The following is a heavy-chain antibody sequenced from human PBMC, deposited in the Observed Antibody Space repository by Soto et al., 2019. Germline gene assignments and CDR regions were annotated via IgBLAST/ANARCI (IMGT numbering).Heavy chain of an antibody. CDR2: INHSGST. J-gene: IGHJ2*01. Sequence: QVQLQQWGAGLLKPSETLSLTCAVYGGSFSGYYWSWIRQPPGKGLEWIGEINHSGSTNYNPSLKSRVTISVDTSKIQFSLKLSSVTAADTAVYYCARRYAVWYFDLWGRGTLVTVSS. D-gene: IGHD1-1*01. CDR3: ARRYAVWYFDL. CDR1: GGSFSGYY. V-gene: IGHV4-34*01.